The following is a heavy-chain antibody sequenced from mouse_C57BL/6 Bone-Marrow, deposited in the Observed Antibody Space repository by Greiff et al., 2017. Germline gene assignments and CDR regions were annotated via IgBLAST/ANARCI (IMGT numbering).Heavy chain of an antibody. J-gene: IGHJ2*01. D-gene: IGHD4-1*01. Sequence: EVQGVESEGGLVQPGSSMKLSCTASGFTFSDYYMAWVRQVPEQGLEWVANINYNGSSTYYLHSLKSRFIISRDNAKNNLYLQMSSLKSEDTATDDCARDRRHPNWGYLDYWGQGTTLTVSA. CDR1: GFTFSDYY. CDR3: ARDRRHPNWGYLDY. CDR2: INYNGSST. V-gene: IGHV5-16*01.